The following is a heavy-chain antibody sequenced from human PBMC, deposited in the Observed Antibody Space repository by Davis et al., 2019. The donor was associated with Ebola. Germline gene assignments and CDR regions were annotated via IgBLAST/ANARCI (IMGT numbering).Heavy chain of an antibody. Sequence: SETLSLTCTVSGGSIRSYYWSWTRQPPGKGLEWIGYIYYTGSTNYSPSLESRVTISVDTSKNQFSLKLSSASAADTAVYYCVIITMTWGQGTLVTVSS. CDR2: IYYTGST. CDR3: VIITMT. V-gene: IGHV4-59*01. CDR1: GGSIRSYY. J-gene: IGHJ5*01.